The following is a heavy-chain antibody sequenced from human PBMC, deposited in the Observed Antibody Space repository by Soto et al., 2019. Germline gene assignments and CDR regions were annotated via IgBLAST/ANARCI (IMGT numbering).Heavy chain of an antibody. CDR1: GFTFTRYS. V-gene: IGHV3-21*06. CDR3: ARESEDLTSNFDY. CDR2: ISSTTNYI. J-gene: IGHJ4*02. Sequence: GGSLRLSCAASGFTFTRYSMNWVRQAPGKGLEWVSSISSTTNYIYYGDSMKGRFTISRDNARNSLYLEMNSLRAEDTAVYYCARESEDLTSNFDYWGQGXLVTVYS.